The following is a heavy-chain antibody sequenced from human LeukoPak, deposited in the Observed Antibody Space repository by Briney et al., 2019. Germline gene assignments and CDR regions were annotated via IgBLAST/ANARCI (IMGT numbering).Heavy chain of an antibody. D-gene: IGHD5-24*01. V-gene: IGHV3-30*02. CDR1: GFTFSSYG. J-gene: IGHJ3*02. CDR2: IRYDGNNK. Sequence: GGSLRLSCAPSGFTFSSYGMHWVRQAPGKGLEWVAFIRYDGNNKYYADSVEGRFTISRDNSKNTLYLQMNSLRAEDTAVYYCAKDSGVGMATTFSILDIWGQGTMVTVSS. CDR3: AKDSGVGMATTFSILDI.